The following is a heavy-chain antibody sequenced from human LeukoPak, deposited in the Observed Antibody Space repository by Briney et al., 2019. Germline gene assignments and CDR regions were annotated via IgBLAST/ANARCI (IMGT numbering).Heavy chain of an antibody. J-gene: IGHJ4*02. CDR3: AREILGSAFFFDY. CDR1: GFTFRSYT. V-gene: IGHV3-30*04. D-gene: IGHD1-26*01. Sequence: GRSLRLSCAASGFTFRSYTMHWVRQAPGKGLEWVAVILYDGRTTNYAESVRGRFTISRDTSENTLYLQMNNLRPEDTAIYYCAREILGSAFFFDYWGQGTLVTVSS. CDR2: ILYDGRTT.